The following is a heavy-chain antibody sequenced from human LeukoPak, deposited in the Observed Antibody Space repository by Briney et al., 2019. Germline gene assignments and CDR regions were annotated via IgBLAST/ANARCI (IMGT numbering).Heavy chain of an antibody. V-gene: IGHV4-39*01. J-gene: IGHJ4*02. CDR3: ASETVSGTYNGDY. CDR2: IFYSGLT. CDR1: GGSISSGSYY. D-gene: IGHD1-26*01. Sequence: SETLSLTCTVSGGSISSGSYYWGWPRQPPGKGLEWIGSIFYSGLTSYNPSLKSRVTIFIDTSKNQFSLKLSSVTAADTAVYFCASETVSGTYNGDYWGQGTLVTVSS.